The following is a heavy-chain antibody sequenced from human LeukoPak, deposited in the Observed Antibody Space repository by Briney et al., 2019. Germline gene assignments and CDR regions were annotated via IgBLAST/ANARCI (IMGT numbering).Heavy chain of an antibody. J-gene: IGHJ4*02. CDR3: ARVGERGY. CDR1: GFTFSTYE. Sequence: PGESLRLSCAASGFTFSTYEMSWVRRAPGKGLEWISYMSSSGSTIYYADSVKGRFTISRDNAKNSPYLQMNSLRAEDTAVYYCARVGERGYWGQGTLVTVSS. V-gene: IGHV3-48*03. CDR2: MSSSGSTI. D-gene: IGHD1-26*01.